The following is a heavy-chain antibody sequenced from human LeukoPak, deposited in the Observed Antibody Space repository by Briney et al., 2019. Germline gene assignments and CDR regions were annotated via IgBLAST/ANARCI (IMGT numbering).Heavy chain of an antibody. CDR3: ARDGYYDYVWGSYRHRYYYYYMDV. CDR1: GYSFTDYY. V-gene: IGHV1-2*02. J-gene: IGHJ6*03. CDR2: INPNSGGT. Sequence: VASVKVSCKASGYSFTDYYMHWVRQAPGQGLEWMGWINPNSGGTNYAQKFQGRVTMTRDTSISTAHMELSRLRSDDTAVYYCARDGYYDYVWGSYRHRYYYYYMDVWGKGTTVTVSS. D-gene: IGHD3-16*02.